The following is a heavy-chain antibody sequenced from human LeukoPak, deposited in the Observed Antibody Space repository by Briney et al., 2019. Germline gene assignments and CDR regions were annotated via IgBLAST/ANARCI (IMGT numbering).Heavy chain of an antibody. CDR3: AQKGGTDH. CDR1: GFTFSRFG. J-gene: IGHJ4*02. V-gene: IGHV3-48*02. CDR2: ISSSSAI. D-gene: IGHD2-15*01. Sequence: GGSLRLPCAASGFTFSRFGMNWVRQAPGKGLEWISYISSSSAIYYADSVKGRFTISRDNAKNSLYLQMSSLRDEDTAVYYCAQKGGTDHWGQGTLVTVSS.